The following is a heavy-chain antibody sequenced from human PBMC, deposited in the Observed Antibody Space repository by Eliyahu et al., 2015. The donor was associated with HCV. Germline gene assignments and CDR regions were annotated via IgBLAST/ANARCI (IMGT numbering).Heavy chain of an antibody. V-gene: IGHV3-9*01. D-gene: IGHD6-13*01. CDR2: ISWNSDSV. CDR3: AKAGYSSSWYGVGMDV. Sequence: EVQLVESGGGLVQPGRSLRLSCVASGFTFGDFAIHWVRQVPGKGLGWVSGISWNSDSVGYADSVKGRFTISRDNAKNTLYLQMNNLRAEDTALFYCAKAGYSSSWYGVGMDVWGQGTTVTVSS. CDR1: GFTFGDFA. J-gene: IGHJ6*02.